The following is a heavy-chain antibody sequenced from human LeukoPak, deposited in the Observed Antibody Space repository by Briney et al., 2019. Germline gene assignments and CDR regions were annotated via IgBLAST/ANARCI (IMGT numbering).Heavy chain of an antibody. V-gene: IGHV4-39*07. CDR1: GGSISSSSYY. Sequence: TSETLSLTCTVSGGSISSSSYYWGWIRQPPGKGLEWIGSIYYSGSTYYNPSLKSRVTISVDTSKNQFSLKLSSVTAADTAVYYCASAPYYYDSSGYLRYWGQGTLVTVSS. D-gene: IGHD3-22*01. J-gene: IGHJ4*02. CDR2: IYYSGST. CDR3: ASAPYYYDSSGYLRY.